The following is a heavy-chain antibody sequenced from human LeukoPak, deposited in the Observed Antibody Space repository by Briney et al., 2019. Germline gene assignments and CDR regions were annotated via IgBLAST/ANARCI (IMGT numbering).Heavy chain of an antibody. D-gene: IGHD5-18*01. V-gene: IGHV3-21*06. CDR1: GFTFSSCT. Sequence: GGSLRLSCAASGFTFSSCTMNWVRQAPGKGLEWVSSISSSSSYIYYADSVKGRFTISRGNAKNSLYLQMNSLRAEDTAVYYCARDPPIQLRSGTDAFDIWGQGTMVTVSS. CDR2: ISSSSSYI. J-gene: IGHJ3*02. CDR3: ARDPPIQLRSGTDAFDI.